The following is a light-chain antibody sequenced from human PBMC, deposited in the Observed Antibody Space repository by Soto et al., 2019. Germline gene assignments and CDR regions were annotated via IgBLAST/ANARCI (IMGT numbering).Light chain of an antibody. CDR3: SSWTSSTTQV. Sequence: QSALTQPASVSGSPGQSITISCTGTSSDVGGYNFVSWYQQHPGKAPKLMIFGVNNRPSGVSNRFSGSKSGNTASLTISGLQAEDEADYYCSSWTSSTTQVLGGGTKLTVL. J-gene: IGLJ2*01. V-gene: IGLV2-14*01. CDR2: GVN. CDR1: SSDVGGYNF.